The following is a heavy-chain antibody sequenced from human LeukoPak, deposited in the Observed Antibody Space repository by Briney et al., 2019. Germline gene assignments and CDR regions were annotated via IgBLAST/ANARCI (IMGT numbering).Heavy chain of an antibody. Sequence: ASVKVSCKASGYTFTGYYMHWVRQAPGQGLEWMGWINPNSGGTNYAQKVQGRVTMTRDTSISTAYMELSRLRSDDTAVYYCARFPTYYYGSGVAPDWFDPWGQGTLVTVSS. CDR1: GYTFTGYY. CDR3: ARFPTYYYGSGVAPDWFDP. CDR2: INPNSGGT. V-gene: IGHV1-2*02. D-gene: IGHD3-10*01. J-gene: IGHJ5*02.